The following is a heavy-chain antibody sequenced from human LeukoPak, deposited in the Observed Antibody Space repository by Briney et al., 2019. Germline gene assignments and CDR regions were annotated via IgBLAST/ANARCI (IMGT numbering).Heavy chain of an antibody. J-gene: IGHJ5*02. CDR3: ARGPYYDYVWGTFYPLDP. V-gene: IGHV1-8*01. D-gene: IGHD3-16*01. CDR1: GYTFSSYE. Sequence: GASVKVSCKASGYTFSSYEISWVRQATGQGLEWMGWMNPNSGNTGYAQKFQDRVTMTRNTSISTAYMELSSLRSEDTAVYYCARGPYYDYVWGTFYPLDPWGQGTLVIVSS. CDR2: MNPNSGNT.